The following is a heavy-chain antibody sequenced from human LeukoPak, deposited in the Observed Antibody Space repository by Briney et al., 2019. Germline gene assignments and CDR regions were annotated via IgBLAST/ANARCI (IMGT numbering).Heavy chain of an antibody. V-gene: IGHV1-24*01. D-gene: IGHD6-19*01. CDR1: GYTFTGYY. CDR3: ATITAVATFDY. Sequence: ASVKVSCKASGYTFTGYYMHWVRQAPGTGLEWMGGFDPEDGETIYAQRFQGRVTMTEDTSTDTAYMKLSSLRSEDTAVYYCATITAVATFDYWGQGTLVTVSS. J-gene: IGHJ4*02. CDR2: FDPEDGET.